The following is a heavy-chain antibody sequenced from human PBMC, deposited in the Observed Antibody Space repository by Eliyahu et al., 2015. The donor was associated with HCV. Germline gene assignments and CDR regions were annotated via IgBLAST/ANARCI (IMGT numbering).Heavy chain of an antibody. CDR1: GFSLSTXGVG. V-gene: IGHV2-5*02. Sequence: QITLKESGPTLVKPTQTLTLTCTFSGFSLSTXGVGGGWIRQPPGEALEWLALFYWDDDKRYSPSLRSRLAITKDTSKNQVVLTMTNMGPVDTATYYCAHSLRGPDCSGGSCYSFDYWGRGTLVTVSS. CDR2: FYWDDDK. D-gene: IGHD2-15*01. J-gene: IGHJ4*02. CDR3: AHSLRGPDCSGGSCYSFDY.